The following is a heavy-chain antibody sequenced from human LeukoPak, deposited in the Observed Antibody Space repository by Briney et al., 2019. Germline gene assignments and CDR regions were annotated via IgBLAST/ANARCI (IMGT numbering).Heavy chain of an antibody. V-gene: IGHV4-4*07. Sequence: SETLSLTCTVSGGSLSSYYWSWVRQPAGKGLEWIGRFYISGSRKYNPSLKSRVTMPVDTPNNQFSLELASVTAADTAIYYCARDWGIEAMGGHFYYYGMDVWGQGTTVTVS. CDR2: FYISGSR. J-gene: IGHJ6*02. CDR1: GGSLSSYY. D-gene: IGHD6-13*01. CDR3: ARDWGIEAMGGHFYYYGMDV.